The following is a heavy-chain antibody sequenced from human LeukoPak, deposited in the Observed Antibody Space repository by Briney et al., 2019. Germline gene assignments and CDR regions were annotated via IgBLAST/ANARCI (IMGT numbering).Heavy chain of an antibody. J-gene: IGHJ4*02. CDR1: GFTFDDYA. D-gene: IGHD6-6*01. CDR2: ISGDGGST. Sequence: GGSLRLSCAASGFTFDDYAMHWVRQAPGKGLEWVSLISGDGGSTYYADSVKGRFTISRDNSKNSLYLQMNSLRTEDTALYYCAKDSYSSSSPSFDYWGQGTLVTVSS. V-gene: IGHV3-43*02. CDR3: AKDSYSSSSPSFDY.